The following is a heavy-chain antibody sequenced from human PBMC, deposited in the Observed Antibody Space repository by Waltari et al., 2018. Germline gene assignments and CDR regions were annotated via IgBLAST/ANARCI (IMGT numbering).Heavy chain of an antibody. CDR3: ARGRWEWELPGDYYYYGMDV. V-gene: IGHV1-8*01. J-gene: IGHJ6*02. CDR2: MNPNSGNT. CDR1: GYTFTSYD. D-gene: IGHD1-26*01. Sequence: QVQLVQSGAEVKKPGASVKVSCKASGYTFTSYDINWVRQATGQGLEWMGWMNPNSGNTVYAQKVQGRVTMTRNTSISTAYMELSSLRSEDTAVYYCARGRWEWELPGDYYYYGMDVWGQGTTVTVSS.